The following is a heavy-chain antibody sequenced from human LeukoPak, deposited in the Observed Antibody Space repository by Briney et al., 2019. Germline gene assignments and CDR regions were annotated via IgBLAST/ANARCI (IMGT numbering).Heavy chain of an antibody. CDR2: INQDGSEK. J-gene: IGHJ4*02. CDR3: TTFYTRLIDY. Sequence: PGGSLRLSRAASGFTFNTYWMSWVRQAPGKGLEWLATINQDGSEKFYVDSVKGRFTISRDNAKNSLYLQMNSLRAEDTAVYYCTTFYTRLIDYWGQGTLVTVSS. D-gene: IGHD2/OR15-2a*01. V-gene: IGHV3-7*05. CDR1: GFTFNTYW.